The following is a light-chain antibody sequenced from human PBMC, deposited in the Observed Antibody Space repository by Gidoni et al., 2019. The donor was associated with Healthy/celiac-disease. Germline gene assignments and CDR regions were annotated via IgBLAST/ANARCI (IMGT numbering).Light chain of an antibody. Sequence: IVMTQSPYSLAVSLGERATINCKSSQSVLYSSNNKNYLAWYQQKPGQPPKLLIYWASTRESGVPDRFSGSWSGKDFTLTISSVQDEDVAVYYCQQYYRTPLTFGPGTKVDIK. J-gene: IGKJ3*01. V-gene: IGKV4-1*01. CDR2: WAS. CDR3: QQYYRTPLT. CDR1: QSVLYSSNNKNY.